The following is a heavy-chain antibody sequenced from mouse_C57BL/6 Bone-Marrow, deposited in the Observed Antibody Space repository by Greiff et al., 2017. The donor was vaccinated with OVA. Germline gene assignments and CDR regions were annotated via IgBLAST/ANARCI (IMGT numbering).Heavy chain of an antibody. CDR1: GYTFTSYG. CDR2: ICPRSGNT. CDR3: ASYYYGSRGFAY. J-gene: IGHJ3*01. V-gene: IGHV1-81*01. Sequence: QVQLQQSGAELARPGASVKLSCKASGYTFTSYGISWVKQRPGQGLEWIGEICPRSGNTYYNEKFKGKATLTADKSSSTAYMELRSLTSEDSAVYFCASYYYGSRGFAYWGQGTLVTVSA. D-gene: IGHD1-1*01.